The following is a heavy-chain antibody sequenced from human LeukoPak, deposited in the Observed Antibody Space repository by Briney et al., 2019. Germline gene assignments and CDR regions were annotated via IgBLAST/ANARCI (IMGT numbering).Heavy chain of an antibody. Sequence: SQTLSLTCAISGDSVSSNDASWDWLSQSPSRGLEWLGRTFYRSKWYYDYEASLKSRITINPDTSKNQFSLQLNSVTPEDTAMYYCAREVAMIRGVKNWFDRWGQGTLVTVS. V-gene: IGHV6-1*01. CDR1: GDSVSSNDAS. CDR3: AREVAMIRGVKNWFDR. CDR2: TFYRSKWYY. J-gene: IGHJ5*02. D-gene: IGHD3-10*01.